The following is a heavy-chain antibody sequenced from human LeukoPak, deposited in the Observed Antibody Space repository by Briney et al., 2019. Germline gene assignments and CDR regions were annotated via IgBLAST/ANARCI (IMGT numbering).Heavy chain of an antibody. D-gene: IGHD3-3*01. CDR1: GYSISSGYY. V-gene: IGHV4-38-2*02. Sequence: KSSETLSLTCTVSGYSISSGYYWGWIRQPPGKGLEWIGGIYHSGSTYYNPSLKSRVTISVDTSKNQFSLKLSSVTAADTAVYYCARRGLRFLTWGYWGQGTLVTVSS. J-gene: IGHJ4*02. CDR2: IYHSGST. CDR3: ARRGLRFLTWGY.